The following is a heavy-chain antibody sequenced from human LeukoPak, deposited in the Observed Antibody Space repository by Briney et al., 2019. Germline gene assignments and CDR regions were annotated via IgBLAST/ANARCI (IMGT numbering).Heavy chain of an antibody. Sequence: GGSLRLSCAASGFTFSSYWMHWVRQAPGKGLVWVSRINSDGSSTSYADSVKGRFTISRDNAKNTLYLQMNSLRAEDTALYYCARHRGSSSSVVYYYYGMDVWGQGTTVTVSS. V-gene: IGHV3-74*01. CDR1: GFTFSSYW. CDR2: INSDGSST. J-gene: IGHJ6*02. D-gene: IGHD6-6*01. CDR3: ARHRGSSSSVVYYYYGMDV.